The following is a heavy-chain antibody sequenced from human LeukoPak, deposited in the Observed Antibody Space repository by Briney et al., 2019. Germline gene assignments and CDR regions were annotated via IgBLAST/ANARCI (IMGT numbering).Heavy chain of an antibody. Sequence: PGGSLRLSCTASGFTFDDYGMSWVRQAPGKGLEWVSGINWNGGSTGYADSVKGRFTISRDNAKNSLYLQMNSLRAEDTALYYCARELGYCSGGSCERNYYFDYWGQGTLVTVSS. CDR1: GFTFDDYG. D-gene: IGHD2-15*01. V-gene: IGHV3-20*04. CDR2: INWNGGST. CDR3: ARELGYCSGGSCERNYYFDY. J-gene: IGHJ4*02.